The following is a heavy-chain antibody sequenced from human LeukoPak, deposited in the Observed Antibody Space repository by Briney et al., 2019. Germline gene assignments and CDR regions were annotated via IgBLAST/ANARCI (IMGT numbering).Heavy chain of an antibody. Sequence: GGSLRLSCAASGFPFSTYWMHWVRQVPGKGLLWVSRTNSDGSTTNYADAVKGRFTISRDNAKNTLYLEMHSLRAEDTAVYYCAPEGGYSYDYWGQGTLVTVSS. CDR3: APEGGYSYDY. CDR1: GFPFSTYW. J-gene: IGHJ4*02. D-gene: IGHD5-18*01. V-gene: IGHV3-74*01. CDR2: TNSDGSTT.